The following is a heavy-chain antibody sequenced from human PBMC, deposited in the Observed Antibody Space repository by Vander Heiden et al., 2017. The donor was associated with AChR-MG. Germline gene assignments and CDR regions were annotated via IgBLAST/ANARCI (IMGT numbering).Heavy chain of an antibody. J-gene: IGHJ5*02. CDR2: IIPIFGTA. Sequence: QVQLVQSGAEVKKPGSSVKVSCKASGGTFSSYAISWVRQAPGQGLEWMGGIIPIFGTANYAQKFQGRVTITADESTSTAYMELSSLRSEDTAVYYCARDGGPAAIKGGRSWFDPWGQGTLVTVSS. D-gene: IGHD2-2*02. V-gene: IGHV1-69*01. CDR3: ARDGGPAAIKGGRSWFDP. CDR1: GGTFSSYA.